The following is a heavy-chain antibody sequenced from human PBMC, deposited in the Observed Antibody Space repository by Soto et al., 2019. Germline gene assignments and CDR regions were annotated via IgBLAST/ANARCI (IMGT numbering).Heavy chain of an antibody. CDR2: VYYSGST. V-gene: IGHV4-59*01. Sequence: SETLSLTCTVAGGSISANYWSWIRQTPGKGLEWIGYVYYSGSTGYNPSLQSRVSISAETSKNQFSLRLSSVTAADTAAYYCARDDQSCHSGTWAWHFNYWGQGALVTVSS. D-gene: IGHD1-26*01. CDR1: GGSISANY. J-gene: IGHJ4*02. CDR3: ARDDQSCHSGTWAWHFNY.